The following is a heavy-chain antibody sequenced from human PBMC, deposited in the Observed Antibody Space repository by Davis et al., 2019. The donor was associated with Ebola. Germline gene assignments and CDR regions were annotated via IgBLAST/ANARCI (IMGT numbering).Heavy chain of an antibody. CDR1: GYSFNSYW. D-gene: IGHD3-3*01. CDR3: AKPLSPSITIFGVVDAFDI. Sequence: GESLKIPCQGSGYSFNSYWIGWVRQMPGKGLEWMGNIYPGDSDIRYSPSFQGQFTISADKSINTAYLQLSSLKASDTAMYYCAKPLSPSITIFGVVDAFDIWGQGTMVTVSS. CDR2: IYPGDSDI. J-gene: IGHJ3*02. V-gene: IGHV5-51*01.